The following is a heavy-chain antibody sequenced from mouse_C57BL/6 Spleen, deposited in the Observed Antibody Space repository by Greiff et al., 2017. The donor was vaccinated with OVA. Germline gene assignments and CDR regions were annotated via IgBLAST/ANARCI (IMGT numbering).Heavy chain of an antibody. CDR3: AKGDYDDGYYYAMDY. Sequence: VQLVESGPGLVAPSQSLSITCTVSGFSLTSYAISWVRQPPGKGLEWLGVIWTGGGTNYNSALKSRLSISKDNSKSQVFLKMNSLQTDDTARYYCAKGDYDDGYYYAMDYWGQGTSVTVSS. CDR2: IWTGGGT. V-gene: IGHV2-9-1*01. CDR1: GFSLTSYA. D-gene: IGHD2-4*01. J-gene: IGHJ4*01.